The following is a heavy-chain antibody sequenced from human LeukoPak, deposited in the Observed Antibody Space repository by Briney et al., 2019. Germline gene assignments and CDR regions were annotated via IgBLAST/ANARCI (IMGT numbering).Heavy chain of an antibody. CDR1: GFTFSRSW. CDR3: ARGGTFVSDY. CDR2: INQDGSEK. J-gene: IGHJ4*02. D-gene: IGHD1-1*01. Sequence: GGSLRLSCAASGFTFSRSWMSWVRQAPGKGLEWVANINQDGSEKYYVDSMKGRFTVSRDNARNSLYLQMDSLRAEDTAGYYCARGGTFVSDYWGQGTLVTVSS. V-gene: IGHV3-7*01.